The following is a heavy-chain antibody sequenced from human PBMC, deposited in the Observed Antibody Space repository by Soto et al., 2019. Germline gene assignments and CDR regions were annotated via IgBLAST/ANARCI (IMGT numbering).Heavy chain of an antibody. CDR2: LTDNGGGT. D-gene: IGHD3-22*01. CDR3: AKVVVPPSSGYYFDY. CDR1: GFTFSAYA. Sequence: LRLSCEASGFTFSAYAMSWVRQAPGKGLEWVSALTDNGGGTYYADSVKGRFTVARDNFKNTLYLQMNSLRAEDTAIYYCAKVVVPPSSGYYFDYWGQGALVTVSS. V-gene: IGHV3-23*01. J-gene: IGHJ4*02.